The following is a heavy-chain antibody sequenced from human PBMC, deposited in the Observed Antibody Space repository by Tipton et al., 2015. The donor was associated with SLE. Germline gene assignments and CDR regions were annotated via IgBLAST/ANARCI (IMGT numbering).Heavy chain of an antibody. D-gene: IGHD2-15*01. CDR3: ARSWSGRRKFDY. Sequence: TLSLTCIVSDDSVSSAYYWAWIRQPPGKGLQWIACIYRTGTTYVNPSLKSRVSMSMDTSNNRFSLTMTSLTVADTAVYYCARSWSGRRKFDYWGPGTLVTVSS. J-gene: IGHJ4*02. CDR2: IYRTGTT. V-gene: IGHV4-38-2*02. CDR1: DDSVSSAYY.